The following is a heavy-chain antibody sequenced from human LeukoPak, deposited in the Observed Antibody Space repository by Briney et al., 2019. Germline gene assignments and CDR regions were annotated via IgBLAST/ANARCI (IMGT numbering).Heavy chain of an antibody. J-gene: IGHJ6*02. CDR1: GGSISSGGYY. CDR3: ARAGYSSSWYIIDYYGMDV. Sequence: SETLSLTCTVSGGSISSGGYYWSWIRQHPGKGLEWIGYIYYSGSTYYNPSLKSRVTISVDTSKNQFSLKLSSVTAADTAVYYCARAGYSSSWYIIDYYGMDVWAKGPRSPSP. D-gene: IGHD6-13*01. CDR2: IYYSGST. V-gene: IGHV4-31*03.